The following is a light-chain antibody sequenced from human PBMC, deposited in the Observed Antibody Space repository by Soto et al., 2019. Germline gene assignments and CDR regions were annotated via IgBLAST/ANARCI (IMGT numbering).Light chain of an antibody. CDR3: QQYYSFPRT. V-gene: IGKV1D-8*01. CDR2: AAS. Sequence: VIWMTPSPSLLSAFTGDRVTSSCRMRQGISSYLAWYQQKPGKAPELLIYAASTLQSGVPSRFRGSGTRTDFTLTISCLRSEGFKTCYCQQYYSFPRTFGQGTKVDMK. J-gene: IGKJ1*01. CDR1: QGISSY.